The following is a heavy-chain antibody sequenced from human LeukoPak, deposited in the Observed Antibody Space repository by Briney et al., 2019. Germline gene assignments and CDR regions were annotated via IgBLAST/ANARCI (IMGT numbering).Heavy chain of an antibody. CDR2: ISSGGNT. V-gene: IGHV3-23*01. CDR3: AKRLDYFDY. J-gene: IGHJ4*02. Sequence: PGGSLRLSCAASGVTFSSYAMTWVRQAPGKGLEWVSGISSGGNTYYADSVKGRFTISRDNSKNTLDLQMDSLRAEDTAIYYCAKRLDYFDYWSQGTLVTVSS. CDR1: GVTFSSYA. D-gene: IGHD3-16*01.